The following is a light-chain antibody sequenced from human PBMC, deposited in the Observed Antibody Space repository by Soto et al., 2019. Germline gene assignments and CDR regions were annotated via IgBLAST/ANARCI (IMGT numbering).Light chain of an antibody. CDR1: SSDIGAYNS. V-gene: IGLV2-8*01. Sequence: QSALTQPPSASGSPGQTVAISCTGSSSDIGAYNSVSWYQQHPGKAPKLIIYVVNKRPSGVPDRFSGSKSGNTAVLTVSGLQAEDEADYYCCSYAGSYVVFGGGTKLTVL. CDR2: VVN. CDR3: CSYAGSYVV. J-gene: IGLJ2*01.